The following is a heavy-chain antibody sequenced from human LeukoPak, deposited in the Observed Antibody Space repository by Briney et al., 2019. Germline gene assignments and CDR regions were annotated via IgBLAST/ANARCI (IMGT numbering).Heavy chain of an antibody. CDR1: GYTFTSYY. Sequence: ASVKVSCKASGYTFTSYYMHWVRQAPGQGLEWMGIINPSGGSTSYARKFQGRVTMTRDMSTSTVYMELSSLRSEDTAVYYCARSPYYDILTGPYRLPGPPDYWGQGTLVTVSS. J-gene: IGHJ4*02. D-gene: IGHD3-9*01. CDR3: ARSPYYDILTGPYRLPGPPDY. CDR2: INPSGGST. V-gene: IGHV1-46*01.